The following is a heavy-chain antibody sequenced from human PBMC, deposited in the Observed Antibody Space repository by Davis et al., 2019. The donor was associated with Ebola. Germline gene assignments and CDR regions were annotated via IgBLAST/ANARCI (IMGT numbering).Heavy chain of an antibody. CDR2: ISSSSSTI. CDR3: ARFGGVVIIPTYYYYGMDV. V-gene: IGHV3-48*02. D-gene: IGHD3-3*01. Sequence: GESLKISCAASGFTFSSYSMNWVRQAPGKGLEWVSSISSSSSTIYYADSVKGRFTISRDNAKNSLYLQMNSLRDEDTAVYYCARFGGVVIIPTYYYYGMDVWGQGTTVTVSS. CDR1: GFTFSSYS. J-gene: IGHJ6*02.